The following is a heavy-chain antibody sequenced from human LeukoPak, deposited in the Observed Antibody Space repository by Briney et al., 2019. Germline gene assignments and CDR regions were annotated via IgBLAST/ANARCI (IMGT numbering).Heavy chain of an antibody. J-gene: IGHJ4*02. V-gene: IGHV4-59*08. CDR1: GGSIDTYY. CDR2: VYYNGNT. CDR3: ARRVVVTAKYYFDF. D-gene: IGHD2-2*01. Sequence: PSETLSLTCTVSGGSIDTYYWTWIRQPPGKGLEWIGFVYYNGNTNYNPSLKSRVTISVDTSKNQFSLKVNAVTAADTAVYFCARRVVVTAKYYFDFWGQGALVTVSS.